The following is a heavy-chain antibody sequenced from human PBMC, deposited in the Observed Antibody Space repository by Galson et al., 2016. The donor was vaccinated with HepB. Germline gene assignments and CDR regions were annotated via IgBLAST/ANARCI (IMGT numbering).Heavy chain of an antibody. Sequence: SLRLSCAASGFTFSSYRMNWVRQAPGKGLEWVANIKQDGSEKYYVDSVKGRFTISRDNAKNSLYLQMNSLRAEDTAVYYCARHHGSGSYWDYFDYWGQGTLVTVSS. CDR2: IKQDGSEK. J-gene: IGHJ4*02. V-gene: IGHV3-7*03. CDR3: ARHHGSGSYWDYFDY. CDR1: GFTFSSYR. D-gene: IGHD3-10*01.